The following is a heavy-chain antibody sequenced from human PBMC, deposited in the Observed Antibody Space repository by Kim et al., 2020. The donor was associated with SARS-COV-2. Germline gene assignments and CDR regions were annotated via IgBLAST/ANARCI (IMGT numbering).Heavy chain of an antibody. CDR1: GFTFSSYA. CDR2: ISGSGGST. CDR3: AKSNHGSGSYRGFTDY. V-gene: IGHV3-23*01. D-gene: IGHD3-10*01. Sequence: GGSLRLSCAASGFTFSSYAMSWVRQAPGKGLEWVSAISGSGGSTYYADSVKGRFTISRDNSKNTLYLQMNSLRAEDTAVYYCAKSNHGSGSYRGFTDYWGQGTLVTVSS. J-gene: IGHJ4*02.